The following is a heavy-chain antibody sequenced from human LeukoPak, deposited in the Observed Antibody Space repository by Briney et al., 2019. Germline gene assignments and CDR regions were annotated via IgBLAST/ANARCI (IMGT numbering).Heavy chain of an antibody. CDR1: GFSSSSYG. V-gene: IGHV3-33*01. CDR3: AREHVATILYGMDV. CDR2: IWYDGSNK. Sequence: GRSLRLSCAASGFSSSSYGMHWVRKAPGKGLEWVAVIWYDGSNKYFADSVKGRFTISRDNSKNTLYLQMNSLRAEDTAVYYCAREHVATILYGMDVWGQGTTVTVSS. D-gene: IGHD5-24*01. J-gene: IGHJ6*02.